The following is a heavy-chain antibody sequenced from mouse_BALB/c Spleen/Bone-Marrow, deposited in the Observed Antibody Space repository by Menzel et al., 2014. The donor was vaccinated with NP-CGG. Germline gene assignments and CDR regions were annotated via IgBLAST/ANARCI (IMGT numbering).Heavy chain of an antibody. CDR2: INPSNGGA. Sequence: QVQLQQSGPALVKPVASVKLSCKASGYTFTSYYMYWVKQRPGQGLEWIGEINPSNGGADFNEKFKIKATLTVDKSSNTTYMQLSSLTSEDSEVYYCTRSGNYLFAYWGQGTLVTVSA. CDR3: TRSGNYLFAY. V-gene: IGHV1S81*02. CDR1: GYTFTSYY. D-gene: IGHD2-1*01. J-gene: IGHJ3*01.